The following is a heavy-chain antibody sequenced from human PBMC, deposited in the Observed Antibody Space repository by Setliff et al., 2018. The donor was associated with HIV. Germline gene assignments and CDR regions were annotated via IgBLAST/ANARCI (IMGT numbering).Heavy chain of an antibody. D-gene: IGHD3-22*01. J-gene: IGHJ3*02. CDR2: IFYSGSP. Sequence: SETLSLTCTVSGGSISSGGYYWSWIRQHPGKGLEWIGYIFYSGSPYYNPSLKSRLAMSVDMSKNHFSLKLRSVTAADTAVYYCARHGHFYDSSSSDAFDIWGHGTMVTVSS. CDR3: ARHGHFYDSSSSDAFDI. V-gene: IGHV4-31*03. CDR1: GGSISSGGYY.